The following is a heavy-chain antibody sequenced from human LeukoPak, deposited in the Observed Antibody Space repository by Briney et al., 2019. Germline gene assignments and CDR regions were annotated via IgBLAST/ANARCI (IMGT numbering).Heavy chain of an antibody. V-gene: IGHV5-51*01. CDR3: ARLVNGYNPFEY. D-gene: IGHD5-24*01. CDR1: GSSFTSYW. J-gene: IGHJ4*02. CDR2: IYPSDSDT. Sequence: GASLQISRQGSGSSFTSYWIVWVRPLPGKGLEWMGIIYPSDSDTRYSPSFQGQVTISADKSISTAYLQWSRLKASDTAMYYCARLVNGYNPFEYWGQGTLVTVSS.